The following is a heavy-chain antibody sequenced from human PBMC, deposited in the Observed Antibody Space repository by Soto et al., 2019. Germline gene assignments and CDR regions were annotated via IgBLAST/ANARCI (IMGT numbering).Heavy chain of an antibody. J-gene: IGHJ6*02. D-gene: IGHD2-2*01. CDR2: INRSGST. V-gene: IGHV4-34*01. Sequence: PSETLSLTCAVYGGSFRDYYWSWIRQPPGMGLEWIGEINRSGSTNYNPSLKSRVTISLDTSKNQFSLKLSSVTAADTAVYYCARSSFEVPAANSAPNPYYHNYGMDVWGQGTTVTVSS. CDR1: GGSFRDYY. CDR3: ARSSFEVPAANSAPNPYYHNYGMDV.